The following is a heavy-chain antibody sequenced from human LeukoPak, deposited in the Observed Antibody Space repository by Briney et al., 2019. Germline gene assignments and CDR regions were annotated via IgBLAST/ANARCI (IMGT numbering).Heavy chain of an antibody. J-gene: IGHJ4*02. CDR3: AGSYVSRSFDY. V-gene: IGHV3-66*01. D-gene: IGHD3-16*01. Sequence: GGSLRLSCVASGFTFSSYTMSWVRQAPGKGLEWVSVITSGGNSYYADSVKGRFTISRDNSKNTLYLQMNSLRAEDTAVFYCAGSYVSRSFDYWGQGTLVTVSS. CDR1: GFTFSSYT. CDR2: ITSGGNS.